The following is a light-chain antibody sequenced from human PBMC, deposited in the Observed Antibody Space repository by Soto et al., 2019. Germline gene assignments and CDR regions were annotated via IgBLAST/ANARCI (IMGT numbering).Light chain of an antibody. CDR1: SSDVGDYNY. CDR3: CSYAGSYTWV. J-gene: IGLJ3*02. V-gene: IGLV2-11*01. CDR2: AVN. Sequence: QSALTQPRSVSGSPGQSVTISCTGTSSDVGDYNYVSWYQQHPGKAPKLLIYAVNMRPSGVPDRFSGSKSGNTASLTISVLPAEDEADYSCCSYAGSYTWVFGGGTKLTVL.